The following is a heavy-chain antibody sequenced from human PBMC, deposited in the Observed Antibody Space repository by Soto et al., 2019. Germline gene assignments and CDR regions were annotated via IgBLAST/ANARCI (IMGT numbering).Heavy chain of an antibody. Sequence: SETLSLTCSVSGGSVNDGDFYWNWIRQAPAKGLEWIGYVHQNGITNYNPSLKSRVTFSIDTSKNEFSLKLSYLTASDTAVYYCARDSAHSSGPTYYYGIDVWGQRTTVAVSS. CDR2: VHQNGIT. J-gene: IGHJ6*02. D-gene: IGHD3-22*01. CDR3: ARDSAHSSGPTYYYGIDV. V-gene: IGHV4-61*08. CDR1: GGSVNDGDFY.